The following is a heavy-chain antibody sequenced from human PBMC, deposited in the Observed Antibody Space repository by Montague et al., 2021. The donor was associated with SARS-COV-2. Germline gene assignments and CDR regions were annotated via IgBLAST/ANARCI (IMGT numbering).Heavy chain of an antibody. CDR2: IYHSGST. D-gene: IGHD3-3*01. CDR1: GYSISSGYY. CDR3: ARDVRYYDFWSGRAQTSPDY. V-gene: IGHV4-38-2*02. J-gene: IGHJ4*02. Sequence: SETLSLTCTVSGYSISSGYYWGWIRQPPGEGLEWIGSIYHSGSTYYNPSLKSRVTISVDTSKNQFSLKLSSVTAADTAVYYCARDVRYYDFWSGRAQTSPDYWGQGTLVTASS.